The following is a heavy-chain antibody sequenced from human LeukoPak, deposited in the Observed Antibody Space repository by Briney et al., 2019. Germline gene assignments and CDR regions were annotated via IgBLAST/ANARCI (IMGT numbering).Heavy chain of an antibody. V-gene: IGHV4-30-2*01. D-gene: IGHD3-22*01. CDR3: ARIVGDYYDSSGYYFDY. Sequence: SETLSLTCAVSGGSTSSGGYSWSWIRQPPGKGLEWIGYIYHSGSTYYNPSLKSRVTISVDRSKNQFSLKLSSVTAADTAVYYCARIVGDYYDSSGYYFDYWGQGTLVTVSS. CDR2: IYHSGST. J-gene: IGHJ4*02. CDR1: GGSTSSGGYS.